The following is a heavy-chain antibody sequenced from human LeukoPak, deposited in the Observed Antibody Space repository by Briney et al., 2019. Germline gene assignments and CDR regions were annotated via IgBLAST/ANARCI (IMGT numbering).Heavy chain of an antibody. CDR2: INPNSGDT. CDR1: GYTFTGYY. D-gene: IGHD3-10*01. J-gene: IGHJ4*02. CDR3: ARDSGERGSGSYLIAY. V-gene: IGHV1-2*02. Sequence: ASVKVSCKASGYTFTGYYMHWVRQAPGQGLEWMGWINPNSGDTKYAQKFQGRVTMTRDTSNNTVYMDLTRLIFDDTAMYYCARDSGERGSGSYLIAYWGQGTLVTVSS.